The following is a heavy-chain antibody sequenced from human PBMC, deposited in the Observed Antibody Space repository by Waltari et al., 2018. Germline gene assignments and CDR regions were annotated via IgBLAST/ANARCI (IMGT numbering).Heavy chain of an antibody. J-gene: IGHJ6*03. CDR1: GYTLAGFS. CDR3: RLPGRDVVVMAGTSPSFYPYIDV. Sequence: QVQVVQSGAEVKKPGASVELSCKVSGYTLAGFSIHWVRRAPGKGLEWMGRRNPVNCHADHAQNSQGRVILAEDSSTNTAYMELSSLGPEDTVLYYCRLPGRDVVVMAGTSPSFYPYIDVWGRGTTVTVSS. D-gene: IGHD6-19*01. CDR2: RNPVNCHA. V-gene: IGHV1-24*01.